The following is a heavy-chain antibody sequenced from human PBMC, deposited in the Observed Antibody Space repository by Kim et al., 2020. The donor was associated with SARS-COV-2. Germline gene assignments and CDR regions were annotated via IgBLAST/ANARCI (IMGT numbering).Heavy chain of an antibody. D-gene: IGHD6-19*01. V-gene: IGHV1-46*01. Sequence: ASVKVSCKASGYTFTSYYMHWVRQAPGQGLEWMGIINPSGGSTSYAQKFQGRVTMTRDTSTSTVYMELSSLRSEDTAVYYCARCLYSSGWYDVWHRGYYGMDVWGQGTTVTVSS. CDR1: GYTFTSYY. J-gene: IGHJ6*02. CDR3: ARCLYSSGWYDVWHRGYYGMDV. CDR2: INPSGGST.